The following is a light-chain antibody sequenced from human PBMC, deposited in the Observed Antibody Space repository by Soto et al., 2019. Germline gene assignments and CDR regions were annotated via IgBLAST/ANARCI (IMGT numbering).Light chain of an antibody. J-gene: IGKJ5*01. CDR1: QSVSSSY. CDR3: QQYGSSLST. V-gene: IGKV3-20*01. CDR2: GAS. Sequence: VLTTAPCTLCLSSGERGTQISMASQSVSSSYLAWYQQKPGQAPRLLIYGASSRATGIPDSFSGSGSGTDSSLASGILEPEDFAVYYCQQYGSSLSTIAQGTRLEIK.